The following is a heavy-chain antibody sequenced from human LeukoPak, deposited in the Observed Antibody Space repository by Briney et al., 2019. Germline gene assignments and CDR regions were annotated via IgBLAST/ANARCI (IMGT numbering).Heavy chain of an antibody. CDR2: ISGSGGST. D-gene: IGHD3-22*01. CDR1: GFTFSTYW. J-gene: IGHJ4*02. V-gene: IGHV3-23*01. Sequence: GGSLRLSCAASGFTFSTYWMHWVRQAPGKGLVWVSAISGSGGSTYYADSVKGRFTISRDNSKNTLNLQMNSLRAEDTAVYYCAKESYYDSSGYCFDYWGQGTLVTVSS. CDR3: AKESYYDSSGYCFDY.